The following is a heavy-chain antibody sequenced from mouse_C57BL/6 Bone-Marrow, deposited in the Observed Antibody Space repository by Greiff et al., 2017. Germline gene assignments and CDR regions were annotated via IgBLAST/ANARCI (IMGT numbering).Heavy chain of an antibody. V-gene: IGHV1-63*01. CDR3: ARYRLNDFDY. J-gene: IGHJ2*01. CDR2: IYPGGGYT. Sequence: QVQLQQSGAELVRPGTSVKMSCKASGYTFTNYWIGWAKPRPGHGLEWIGDIYPGGGYTNYNEKFKGKATLTADKSSSTAYMQFSSLTSDDSSIYYCARYRLNDFDYWGQGTTLTVSS. CDR1: GYTFTNYW. D-gene: IGHD2-12*01.